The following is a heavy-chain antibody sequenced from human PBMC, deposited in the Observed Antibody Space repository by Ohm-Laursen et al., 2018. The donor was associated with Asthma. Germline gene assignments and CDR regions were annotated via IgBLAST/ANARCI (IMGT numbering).Heavy chain of an antibody. Sequence: SQTLSLTCTVSGGSISSGGYYWSWIRQHPGKGLEWIGYIYYSGSTYYNPSLKSRVTISVDTSKNQFSLKLSSVTAADTAVYYCARGGTVTTGGYWFDPWGQGTLVTVSS. CDR3: ARGGTVTTGGYWFDP. V-gene: IGHV4-31*03. J-gene: IGHJ5*02. CDR1: GGSISSGGYY. CDR2: IYYSGST. D-gene: IGHD4-17*01.